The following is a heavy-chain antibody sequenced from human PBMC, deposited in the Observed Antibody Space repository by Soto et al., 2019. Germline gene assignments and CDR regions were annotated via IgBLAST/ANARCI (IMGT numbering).Heavy chain of an antibody. Sequence: QVQLVQSGAEVKKPGASVKVSCKASGYTFTSYAMHWVRQAPGQRLEWMGWINAGNGNTKYSQKFQGRVTITRDTPASTVYMELSSLRSEDTALYCCARGPGGPNGPGDYWRQGTLVTVSS. V-gene: IGHV1-3*01. J-gene: IGHJ4*02. CDR1: GYTFTSYA. CDR3: ARGPGGPNGPGDY. D-gene: IGHD2-15*01. CDR2: INAGNGNT.